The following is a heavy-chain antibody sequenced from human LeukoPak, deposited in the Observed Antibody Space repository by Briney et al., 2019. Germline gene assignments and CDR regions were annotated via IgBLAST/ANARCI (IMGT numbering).Heavy chain of an antibody. J-gene: IGHJ4*02. V-gene: IGHV1-18*01. CDR1: GYTFTSYG. Sequence: GASVKVSCKASGYTFTSYGISWVRQAPGQGLEWMGWISAYNGNTNYAQKLQGRVTMTTDTSTSTAYMELRSLRSDDTAVYYCARDGLILRFLEWLLRLDYWGQGTLVTVSS. CDR3: ARDGLILRFLEWLLRLDY. D-gene: IGHD3-3*01. CDR2: ISAYNGNT.